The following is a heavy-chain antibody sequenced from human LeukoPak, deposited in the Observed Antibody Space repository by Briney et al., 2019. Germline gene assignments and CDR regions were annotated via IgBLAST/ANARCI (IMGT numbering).Heavy chain of an antibody. Sequence: GGSLRLSCAASGFTFSSYWMSWVRQAPGKGLEWVANIKQDGSEKYYVDSVKGRFTISRDNAKNSLYLQMNSLRAEDTAVYYCARDGGTSGWYVFDYWGQGTLVTVPS. CDR1: GFTFSSYW. V-gene: IGHV3-7*01. D-gene: IGHD6-19*01. CDR3: ARDGGTSGWYVFDY. J-gene: IGHJ4*02. CDR2: IKQDGSEK.